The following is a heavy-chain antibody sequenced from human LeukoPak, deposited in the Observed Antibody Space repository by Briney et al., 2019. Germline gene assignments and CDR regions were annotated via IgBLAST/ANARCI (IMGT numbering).Heavy chain of an antibody. V-gene: IGHV1-69*06. J-gene: IGHJ5*02. Sequence: SVKVSCKASGYTFTGYYMHWVRQAPRQGLEWMGGIIPLFNTPNYAQKFQGRVSITADKSTNTTYMELSSLTSEDTAVYYCTRAGIPGYCSGASCSNWFDPWGQGTLVTVSS. CDR3: TRAGIPGYCSGASCSNWFDP. CDR1: GYTFTGYY. CDR2: IIPLFNTP. D-gene: IGHD2-15*01.